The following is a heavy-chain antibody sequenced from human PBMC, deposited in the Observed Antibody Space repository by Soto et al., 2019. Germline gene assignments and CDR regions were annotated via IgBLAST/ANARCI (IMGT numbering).Heavy chain of an antibody. J-gene: IGHJ4*02. D-gene: IGHD6-6*01. CDR2: IYWDDDK. CDR1: GFSLSTSGVA. CDR3: AHRVRYSSPYNFDY. V-gene: IGHV2-5*02. Sequence: QITLKESGPTLVKPTQTLTLTCTFSGFSLSTSGVAVGWIRQPPGKALEWLALIYWDDDKRYSPSLKSRLTITKDTSKNQVVLTMTNMDPVYTATYYCAHRVRYSSPYNFDYWGQGTLVTVSS.